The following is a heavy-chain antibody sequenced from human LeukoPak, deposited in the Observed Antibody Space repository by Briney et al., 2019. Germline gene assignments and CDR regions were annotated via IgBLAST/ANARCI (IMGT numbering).Heavy chain of an antibody. Sequence: ASVKVSCKASGYTFTGYYMHWVRQAPGQGLEWMGWINPNSGGTNYAQKFQGRVTMTRDTSISTAYMELSRLRSDDTAVYHCARPRYAGYYYMDVWGKGTTVTVSS. D-gene: IGHD3-16*01. CDR2: INPNSGGT. CDR1: GYTFTGYY. CDR3: ARPRYAGYYYMDV. J-gene: IGHJ6*03. V-gene: IGHV1-2*02.